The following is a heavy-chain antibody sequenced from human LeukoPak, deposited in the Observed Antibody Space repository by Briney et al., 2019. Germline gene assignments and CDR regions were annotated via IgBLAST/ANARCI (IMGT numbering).Heavy chain of an antibody. CDR3: VSFYETY. CDR2: INSDGSWT. D-gene: IGHD2/OR15-2a*01. J-gene: IGHJ4*02. V-gene: IGHV3-74*01. Sequence: GGSLRLSCAASVNYWMHWFRQAPGKGLVWVSHINSDGSWTSYADSVKGRFTTSKDNAKNTVYLQMNSLRAEDTAVYYCVSFYETYWGRGTLVTVSS. CDR1: VNYW.